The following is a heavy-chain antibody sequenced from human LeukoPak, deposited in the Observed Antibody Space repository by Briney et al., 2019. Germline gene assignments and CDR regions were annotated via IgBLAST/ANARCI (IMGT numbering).Heavy chain of an antibody. V-gene: IGHV4-30-2*01. CDR1: GGSISSGGYS. CDR3: ARAPGYCSGGSCFDDAFDI. Sequence: SETLSLTCAVSGGSISSGGYSWSWIRQPPGKGLEWIGYIYHSGSTYYNPSLKSRVTISVDRSKNQFSLKLSSVTAADTAVYYCARAPGYCSGGSCFDDAFDIWGQGTMVTVSS. CDR2: IYHSGST. J-gene: IGHJ3*02. D-gene: IGHD2-15*01.